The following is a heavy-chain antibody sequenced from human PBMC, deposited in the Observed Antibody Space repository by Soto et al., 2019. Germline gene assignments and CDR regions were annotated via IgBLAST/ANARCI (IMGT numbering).Heavy chain of an antibody. CDR1: GYTFTSYG. J-gene: IGHJ4*02. D-gene: IGHD3-10*01. Sequence: QVQLVQSGAEVKKPGASVKVSCKASGYTFTSYGISWVRQAPGQGLEWMGWISAYNGNTNYAQKLQGRVTMTTDTFTSTAYMELRSLRSDDTAVYYCARDTDGVVRGVINIDYWGQGTLVTVSS. V-gene: IGHV1-18*01. CDR3: ARDTDGVVRGVINIDY. CDR2: ISAYNGNT.